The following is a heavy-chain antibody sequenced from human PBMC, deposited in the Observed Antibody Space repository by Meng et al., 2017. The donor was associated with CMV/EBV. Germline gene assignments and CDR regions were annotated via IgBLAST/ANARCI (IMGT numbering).Heavy chain of an antibody. D-gene: IGHD1-26*01. CDR2: INPNSGGT. J-gene: IGHJ4*02. V-gene: IGHV1-2*02. CDR3: AHSDCILGATGEQESDY. Sequence: QLQLVRSGAECKKPGGSVKVSCQASGYTFSGYYMHWVRQAPGHGLERMGLINPNSGGTNSAQKFQGRVTMTRDTSISTAYMELSRLRSSVTAVYYCAHSDCILGATGEQESDYWGQGTLVTVSS. CDR1: GYTFSGYY.